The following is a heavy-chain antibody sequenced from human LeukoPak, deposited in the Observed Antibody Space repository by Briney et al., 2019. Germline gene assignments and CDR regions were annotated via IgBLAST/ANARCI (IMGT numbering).Heavy chain of an antibody. J-gene: IGHJ4*02. CDR1: GFTFSSYA. CDR2: ISGSGGST. CDR3: ARSYYLNRSLDY. Sequence: GGSLRLSCAASGFTFSSYAMSWVRQAPGKGLEWVSAISGSGGSTYYADSVKGRFTIPRDNSKNTLYLQMNSLRAGDTAVYYCARSYYLNRSLDYWGQGTLVTVSS. V-gene: IGHV3-23*01. D-gene: IGHD1-14*01.